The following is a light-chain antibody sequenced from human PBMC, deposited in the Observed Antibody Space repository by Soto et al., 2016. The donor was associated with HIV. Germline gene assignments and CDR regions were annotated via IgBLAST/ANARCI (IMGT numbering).Light chain of an antibody. Sequence: SYVLTQSPSVSVAPGKTATITCGGNNIGTKSVHWYQQGPGQAPVLVVYDDHDRPSGIPERFSGSNSGNTATLTLNSVEAGDEADYYCQVRNNYQSIFGPGTKVTVL. CDR1: NIGTKS. CDR2: DDH. V-gene: IGLV3-21*03. J-gene: IGLJ1*01. CDR3: QVRNNYQSI.